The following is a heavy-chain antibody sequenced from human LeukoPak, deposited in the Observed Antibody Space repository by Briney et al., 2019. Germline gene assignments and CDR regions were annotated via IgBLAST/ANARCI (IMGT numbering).Heavy chain of an antibody. D-gene: IGHD6-19*01. Sequence: PSETLSLTCTVSGGSISSGGFYWSWIRQPPGKGLEWIGYIYHSGSTNYNPSLKSRVTISVDTSKNQFSLKLSSVTAADTAVYYCARLKGYSSGWYPSYYFDYWGQGTLVTVSS. CDR1: GGSISSGGFY. CDR2: IYHSGST. V-gene: IGHV4-61*08. CDR3: ARLKGYSSGWYPSYYFDY. J-gene: IGHJ4*02.